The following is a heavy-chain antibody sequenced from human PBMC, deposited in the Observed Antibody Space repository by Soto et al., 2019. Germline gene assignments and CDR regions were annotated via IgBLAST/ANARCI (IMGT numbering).Heavy chain of an antibody. CDR1: GGSISSGGYS. CDR3: ARAGGLGAVAADY. V-gene: IGHV4-30-2*01. CDR2: IYHSGST. D-gene: IGHD6-19*01. Sequence: QLQLQESGSGLVKPSQTLSLTCAVSGGSISSGGYSWSWIRQPPGKGLEWIGYIYHSGSTYYNPSLKSRVTISVDRSKNQFSLKLRSVTDADTAVYYCARAGGLGAVAADYWGQGTLVTVSS. J-gene: IGHJ4*02.